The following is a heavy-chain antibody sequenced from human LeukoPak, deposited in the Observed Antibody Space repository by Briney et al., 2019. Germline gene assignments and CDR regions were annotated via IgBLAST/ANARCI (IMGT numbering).Heavy chain of an antibody. CDR1: GFTFSAYA. CDR2: IGSDNKP. J-gene: IGHJ4*02. CDR3: ARETGGIDY. V-gene: IGHV3-23*01. D-gene: IGHD1-1*01. Sequence: QPGGSLRLSCEASGFTFSAYAMTWVRQAPGKGLEWVSSIGSDNKPHYSESVKGRFAISRDNSKNTLYLQMNSLRAEDTAVYYCARETGGIDYWGQGTLVTVSS.